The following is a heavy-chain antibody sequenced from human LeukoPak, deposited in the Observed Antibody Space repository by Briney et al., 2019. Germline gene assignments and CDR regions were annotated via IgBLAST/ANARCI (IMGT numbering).Heavy chain of an antibody. V-gene: IGHV3-15*01. CDR2: IKSKTDGGTT. CDR3: TSEHTSYYDFWSGYYDY. J-gene: IGHJ4*02. D-gene: IGHD3-3*01. Sequence: GGSLRLSCAASGFTFSNAWMSWVRQAPGKGLEWVGRIKSKTDGGTTDYAAPVNGRFTISRDDSKNTLYLQMNSLKTEDTAVYYCTSEHTSYYDFWSGYYDYWGQGTLVTVSS. CDR1: GFTFSNAW.